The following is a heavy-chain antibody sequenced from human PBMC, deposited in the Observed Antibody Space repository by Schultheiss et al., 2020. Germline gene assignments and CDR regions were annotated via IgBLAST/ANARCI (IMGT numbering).Heavy chain of an antibody. CDR1: GGSFSGYY. V-gene: IGHV4-59*08. J-gene: IGHJ3*02. CDR3: AKTGHDAFDI. D-gene: IGHD1-1*01. Sequence: SQTLSLTCAVYGGSFSGYYWSWIRQPPGKGLEWIGYIYYSGSTNYNPSLKSRVTISVDTSKNQFSLKLSSVTAADTAVYYCAKTGHDAFDIWGQGTMVTVSS. CDR2: IYYSGST.